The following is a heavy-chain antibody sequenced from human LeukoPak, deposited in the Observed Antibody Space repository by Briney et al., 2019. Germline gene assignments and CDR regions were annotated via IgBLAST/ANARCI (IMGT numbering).Heavy chain of an antibody. D-gene: IGHD6-13*01. Sequence: PSETLSLTCTVSGGSISRYYWSWIRQPPGKGLEWIGEINHSGSTNYNPSLKSRVTISVDSSKNQFSLKLSSVTAADTAVYYCARAPIAAAGTDPGNVWGQGTTVTVSS. J-gene: IGHJ6*02. CDR2: INHSGST. V-gene: IGHV4-34*01. CDR3: ARAPIAAAGTDPGNV. CDR1: GGSISRYY.